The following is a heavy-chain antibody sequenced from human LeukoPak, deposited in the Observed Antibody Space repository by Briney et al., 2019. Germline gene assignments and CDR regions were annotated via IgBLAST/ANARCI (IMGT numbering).Heavy chain of an antibody. Sequence: SQTLPLTCAISGDSVSSNSAAWNWIRQSPSRGLEWLGNTYYRSKWYNDYAVSVKSRITISPDTSKNKFSLQLNSVTPEETAVYYCARAPVVVAATDYYCMDVWGQGTTVTVSS. D-gene: IGHD2-15*01. CDR2: TYYRSKWYN. CDR3: ARAPVVVAATDYYCMDV. CDR1: GDSVSSNSAA. J-gene: IGHJ6*01. V-gene: IGHV6-1*01.